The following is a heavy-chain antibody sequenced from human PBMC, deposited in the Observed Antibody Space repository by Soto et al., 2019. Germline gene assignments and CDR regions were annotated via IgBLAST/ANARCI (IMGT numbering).Heavy chain of an antibody. Sequence: QSGGSLRLSCAVSGFSFSTYAMHWVRQAPGKGLEWLAIIWFDGVKEYYAESVRGRFTISIDNSKNTVFLQMDTVGAEDSALYYCTRATFDVWGQGTTVTVSS. CDR3: TRATFDV. J-gene: IGHJ6*02. V-gene: IGHV3-33*01. CDR1: GFSFSTYA. CDR2: IWFDGVKE.